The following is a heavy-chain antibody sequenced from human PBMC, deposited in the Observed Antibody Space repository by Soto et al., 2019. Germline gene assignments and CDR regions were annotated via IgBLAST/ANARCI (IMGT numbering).Heavy chain of an antibody. D-gene: IGHD6-13*01. CDR1: GFTFSGSA. V-gene: IGHV3-73*01. CDR3: TRRLYSHSYYCYGMDV. CDR2: IRSKANSYAT. Sequence: SLRLSCAASGFTFSGSAMHWVRQASGKGLETVGRIRSKANSYATAYAASVQGRVTISRDDSKNTAYLQMNSLKSEDTAVYDCTRRLYSHSYYCYGMDVWGQGTTVTVAS. J-gene: IGHJ6*02.